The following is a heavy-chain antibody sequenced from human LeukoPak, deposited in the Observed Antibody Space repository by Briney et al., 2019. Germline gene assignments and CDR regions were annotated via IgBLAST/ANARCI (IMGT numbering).Heavy chain of an antibody. D-gene: IGHD4-17*01. CDR3: ARSTVTTGYY. CDR2: MNPNSGNT. CDR1: GFTFTSYD. Sequence: GASVKVSCKASGFTFTSYDINWVRQAPGQGLEWMGWMNPNSGNTRYAQKFQGRVTMTRNTSISTAYMELSSLRSEDTAVYYCARSTVTTGYYWGQGTLVTVSS. J-gene: IGHJ4*02. V-gene: IGHV1-8*01.